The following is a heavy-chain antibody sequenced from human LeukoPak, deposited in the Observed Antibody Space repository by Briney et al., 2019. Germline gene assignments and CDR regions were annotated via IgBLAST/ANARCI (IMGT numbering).Heavy chain of an antibody. CDR3: AREVYYYDSSGFYYSGGFGY. V-gene: IGHV3-48*01. CDR2: ISSGSTTI. D-gene: IGHD3-22*01. J-gene: IGHJ4*02. CDR1: GFTFNNYN. Sequence: QSGGSLRLSCAASGFTFNNYNINWVRQAPGKGLEWVSYISSGSTTIYYADSVKGRFTISRDNAKNSLYLQMNSLRAEDTAVYHCAREVYYYDSSGFYYSGGFGYWGQGTLLTVSS.